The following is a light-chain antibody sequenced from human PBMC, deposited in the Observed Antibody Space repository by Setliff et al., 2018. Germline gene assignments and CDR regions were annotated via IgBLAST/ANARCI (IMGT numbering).Light chain of an antibody. CDR2: EVS. Sequence: QSVLTQPASVSGSPGQSITISCTGTSSDVGGYNYVSWYQQHPGKAPKLMIYEVSKRPSGVPDRFSGSKSGNTASLTVSGLQAEDEADYYCSSYAGSNTPYVFGTGTRSPS. CDR1: SSDVGGYNY. CDR3: SSYAGSNTPYV. V-gene: IGLV2-8*01. J-gene: IGLJ1*01.